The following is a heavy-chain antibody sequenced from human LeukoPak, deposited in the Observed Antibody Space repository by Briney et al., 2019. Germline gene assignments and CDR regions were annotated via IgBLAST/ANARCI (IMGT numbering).Heavy chain of an antibody. CDR1: GFSLSTSGVG. D-gene: IGHD6-6*01. Sequence: SGPTLVKPTQTLTLTCTFSGFSLSTSGVGVGWIRQPPGKALEWLALIYWNDDKRYSPSLKSRLTITKDTSKNQVVLTMTNMDPVDTATYYCAHRRGGGIAARNWGQGTLVTVSS. V-gene: IGHV2-5*01. CDR2: IYWNDDK. J-gene: IGHJ4*02. CDR3: AHRRGGGIAARN.